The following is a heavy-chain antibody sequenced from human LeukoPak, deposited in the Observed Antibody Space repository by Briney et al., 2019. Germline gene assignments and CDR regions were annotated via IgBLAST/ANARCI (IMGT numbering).Heavy chain of an antibody. D-gene: IGHD4-17*01. Sequence: SETLSLTCTVSGGSFSSGSYYWSWIRQPPGKGLEWIGYIYYSGSTNYNPSLKSRVTLSVDTSKNQFSLKLSSVTAADTAVYYCASGDYGDYVFFDWGQGTLVTVSS. CDR1: GGSFSSGSYY. J-gene: IGHJ4*02. V-gene: IGHV4-61*01. CDR2: IYYSGST. CDR3: ASGDYGDYVFFD.